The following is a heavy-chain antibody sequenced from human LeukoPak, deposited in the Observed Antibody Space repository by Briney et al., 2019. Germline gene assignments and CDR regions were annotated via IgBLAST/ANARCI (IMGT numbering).Heavy chain of an antibody. Sequence: PGGSLRLSCAASGFTFSSYAMHWVRQAPGKGLEWVSAISGSGGSTYYADSVKGRFTISRDNSKNTLYLKMNSLRAEDTAVYYCAKAYDILTGYYPRQPGYYYYYMDVWGKGTTVTISS. D-gene: IGHD3-9*01. V-gene: IGHV3-23*01. CDR3: AKAYDILTGYYPRQPGYYYYYMDV. J-gene: IGHJ6*03. CDR2: ISGSGGST. CDR1: GFTFSSYA.